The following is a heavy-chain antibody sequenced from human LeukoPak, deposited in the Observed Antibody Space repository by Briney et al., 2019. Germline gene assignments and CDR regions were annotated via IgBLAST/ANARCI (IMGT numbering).Heavy chain of an antibody. CDR2: ISAYNGNT. D-gene: IGHD2-2*01. Sequence: ASVKVSCKASGYTFTSYGISWVRQAPGQGLEWMGWISAYNGNTNYAQKLQGGVTMTTDTSTSTAYMELRSLRSDDTAVYYCARIPMIVVVPAPPQYYYYGMDVWGQGTTVTVSS. CDR1: GYTFTSYG. J-gene: IGHJ6*02. V-gene: IGHV1-18*01. CDR3: ARIPMIVVVPAPPQYYYYGMDV.